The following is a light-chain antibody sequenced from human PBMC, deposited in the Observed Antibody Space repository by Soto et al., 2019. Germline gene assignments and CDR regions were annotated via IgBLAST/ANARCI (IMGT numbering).Light chain of an antibody. CDR2: GAS. CDR3: QQYNNWPLT. J-gene: IGKJ4*01. CDR1: QSVSTN. Sequence: EIVMTQSPVTLSVSPGERATLSSRASQSVSTNLAWYQQIPGQAPRLLIYGASTRATDIPARFSGSGSGTEFTLTISSLQSEDFAVYYCQQYNNWPLTFGGGTKVDIK. V-gene: IGKV3-15*01.